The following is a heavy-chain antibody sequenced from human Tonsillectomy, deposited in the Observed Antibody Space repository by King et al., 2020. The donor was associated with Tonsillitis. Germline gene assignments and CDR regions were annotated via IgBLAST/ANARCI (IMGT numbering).Heavy chain of an antibody. V-gene: IGHV3-23*04. CDR1: GFTFSSFA. D-gene: IGHD6-19*01. Sequence: VQLVESGGDLVQPGGSLRLSCAASGFTFSSFAMSWVRQAPGKGLEWVSSISSSGGTIYYADSVKGRFTISRDNSKNTLYLQMNSLRAEDTAVYYCAKDGAVAAYRFDFWGQGTLVPVSS. J-gene: IGHJ4*02. CDR3: AKDGAVAAYRFDF. CDR2: ISSSGGTI.